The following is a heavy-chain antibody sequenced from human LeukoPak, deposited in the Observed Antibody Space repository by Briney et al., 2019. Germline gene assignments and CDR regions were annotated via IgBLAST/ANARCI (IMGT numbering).Heavy chain of an antibody. J-gene: IGHJ6*03. Sequence: ASVKVSCKASGYTFTGYYMHWVRQAPGQGLEWMGWINPNSGGTNYAQKFQGRVTMTGDTSISTAYMELSRLRSDDTAVYYCARDQSPTGYYYYYMDVWGKGTTVTVSS. CDR1: GYTFTGYY. D-gene: IGHD4-11*01. V-gene: IGHV1-2*02. CDR3: ARDQSPTGYYYYYMDV. CDR2: INPNSGGT.